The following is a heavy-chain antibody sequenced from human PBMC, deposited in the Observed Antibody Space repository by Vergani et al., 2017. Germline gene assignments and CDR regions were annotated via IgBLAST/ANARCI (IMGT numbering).Heavy chain of an antibody. V-gene: IGHV4-59*02. Sequence: QAQLQESGPGLVKPSETLSLTCHVFGVSVTDYNCNWIRQPPGNGLEWIGSLSTTGGATHSSHNPSLKSRVSISVDTSKIQFSLRLTSVTAADSAIYYCAGDTHSWQRADRWGQGLLVSVSS. CDR2: LSTTGGA. CDR3: AGDTHSWQRADR. D-gene: IGHD6-13*01. J-gene: IGHJ5*02. CDR1: GVSVTDYN.